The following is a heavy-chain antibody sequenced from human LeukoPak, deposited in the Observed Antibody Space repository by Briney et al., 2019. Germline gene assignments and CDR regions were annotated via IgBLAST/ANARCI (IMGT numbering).Heavy chain of an antibody. J-gene: IGHJ4*02. V-gene: IGHV3-48*01. CDR2: ISSSSSTI. CDR1: GITVSNNY. Sequence: GGSLRLSCAASGITVSNNYMSWVRQAPGKGLEWVSYISSSSSTIYYADSVKGRFTISRDNAKNSLYLQMNSLRAEDTAVYYCASGGTGYSSSWYGYWGQGTLVTVSS. D-gene: IGHD6-13*01. CDR3: ASGGTGYSSSWYGY.